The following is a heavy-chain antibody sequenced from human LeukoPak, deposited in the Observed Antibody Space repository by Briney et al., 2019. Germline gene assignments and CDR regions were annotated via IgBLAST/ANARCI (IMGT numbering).Heavy chain of an antibody. D-gene: IGHD2-2*01. V-gene: IGHV4-61*08. CDR2: IYYRGST. CDR1: GASVSSGGYY. J-gene: IGHJ4*02. Sequence: SETLSLTCTVSGASVSSGGYYWSWIRQSPGKGLEWIGYIYYRGSTSYSPSLKSRVTISVDTSKNQFSLKLRTVTAADTAVYYCAIFPLNYAEYYFDYWGRGILVTVSS. CDR3: AIFPLNYAEYYFDY.